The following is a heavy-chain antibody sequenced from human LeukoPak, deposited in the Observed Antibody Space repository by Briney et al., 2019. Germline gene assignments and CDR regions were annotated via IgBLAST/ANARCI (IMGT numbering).Heavy chain of an antibody. CDR3: AGDSYSSGWYAY. D-gene: IGHD6-19*01. J-gene: IGHJ4*02. CDR1: GGTFSSYA. Sequence: SVKVSCKASGGTFSSYAISWVRQAPGQGLEWMGGIIPIFGTANYAQKFQGRVTITADKSTSTAYMELSSLRSEDTAVYYCAGDSYSSGWYAYWGQGTLVTVSS. CDR2: IIPIFGTA. V-gene: IGHV1-69*06.